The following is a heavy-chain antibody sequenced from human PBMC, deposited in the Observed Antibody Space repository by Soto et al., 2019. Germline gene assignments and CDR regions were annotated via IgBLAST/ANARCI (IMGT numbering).Heavy chain of an antibody. V-gene: IGHV3-33*01. D-gene: IGHD3-3*01. J-gene: IGHJ6*03. CDR1: GFTFSSYG. Sequence: QVQLVESGGGVVQPGRSLRLSCAASGFTFSSYGMHWVRQAPGKGLEWVAVIWYDGSNKYYADSVKGRFTISRDNSKKTLYLQMNSLRAEDTAVYYCARGKGVVPNYYYYYMDVWGKGTTVTVSS. CDR2: IWYDGSNK. CDR3: ARGKGVVPNYYYYYMDV.